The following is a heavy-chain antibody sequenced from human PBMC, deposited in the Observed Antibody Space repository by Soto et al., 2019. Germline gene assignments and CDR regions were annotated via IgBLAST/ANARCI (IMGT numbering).Heavy chain of an antibody. CDR2: MNPNSGNT. CDR3: ASVVWASAGYYYYYMDV. Sequence: ASVKVSCKASGYTFTSYDIDWVRQATGQGLEWMGWMNPNSGNTGYAQKFQGRVTMTRNTSISTAYMELSSLRSEDTAVYYCASVVWASAGYYYYYMDVWGKGTTVTVSS. CDR1: GYTFTSYD. J-gene: IGHJ6*03. V-gene: IGHV1-8*01. D-gene: IGHD6-13*01.